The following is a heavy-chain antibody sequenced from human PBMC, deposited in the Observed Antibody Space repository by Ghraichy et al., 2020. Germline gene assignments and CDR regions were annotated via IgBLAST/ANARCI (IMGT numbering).Heavy chain of an antibody. Sequence: GGSLRLSCAASGFTLRNYWMHWVRQAPGKGLVWVSRINSGGSSTSYADSVKGRFTISRDNAKNTLYLQMNSLRADDTAVYYCAREYCSGGSCYFGTGGSHFDYWGQGTLVTVTS. CDR2: INSGGSST. J-gene: IGHJ4*02. D-gene: IGHD2-15*01. CDR1: GFTLRNYW. CDR3: AREYCSGGSCYFGTGGSHFDY. V-gene: IGHV3-74*01.